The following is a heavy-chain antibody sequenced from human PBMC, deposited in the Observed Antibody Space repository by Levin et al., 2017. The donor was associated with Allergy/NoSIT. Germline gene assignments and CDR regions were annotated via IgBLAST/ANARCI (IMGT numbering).Heavy chain of an antibody. Sequence: GGSLRLSCAASGFTFSNHGMHWVRQAPGKGLEWVAVISNDGNHKYYADSVNGRFTISRDNSKNTLYLQMNSLRAEDAAVYYCAKHWREYFYDSSGYYSGYFDYWGQGTLVTISS. V-gene: IGHV3-30*18. D-gene: IGHD3-22*01. CDR2: ISNDGNHK. CDR3: AKHWREYFYDSSGYYSGYFDY. J-gene: IGHJ4*02. CDR1: GFTFSNHG.